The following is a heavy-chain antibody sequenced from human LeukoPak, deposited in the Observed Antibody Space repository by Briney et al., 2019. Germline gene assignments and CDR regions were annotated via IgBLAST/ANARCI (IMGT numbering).Heavy chain of an antibody. Sequence: GGSLRLSCAASGFTFTTYWMSWFRQAPGKGLEWVANINQDGTEKFYVDSVKGRFTISRDNAKNSLYLQMNTLRVEDTAVYYYAKVAKYYYGSETYYFFEHWGQGTPVTASS. D-gene: IGHD3-10*01. CDR1: GFTFTTYW. V-gene: IGHV3-7*01. J-gene: IGHJ4*02. CDR3: AKVAKYYYGSETYYFFEH. CDR2: INQDGTEK.